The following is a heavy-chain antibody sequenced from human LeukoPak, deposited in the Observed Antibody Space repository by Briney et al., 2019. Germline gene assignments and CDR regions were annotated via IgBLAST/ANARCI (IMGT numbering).Heavy chain of an antibody. CDR2: INHGGST. CDR3: ARASDNDDYSLDYFYYMDV. D-gene: IGHD4-17*01. Sequence: SETLSLTCSVSGSSISSSIYYWGWIRQTPGKGLEWIGEINHGGSTNYNPSLKSRVTMSVDTSKNQFSLNLASVTAADTAVYYCARASDNDDYSLDYFYYMDVWGEGTTVTVSS. J-gene: IGHJ6*03. V-gene: IGHV4-39*07. CDR1: GSSISSSIYY.